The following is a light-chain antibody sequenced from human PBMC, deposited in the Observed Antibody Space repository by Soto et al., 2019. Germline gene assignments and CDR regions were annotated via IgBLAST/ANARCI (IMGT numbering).Light chain of an antibody. CDR2: DAS. J-gene: IGKJ4*01. Sequence: IQLTQSLSPLSASLGERLTITCRPSQYIYNYLSWYQQKPGKAPKLLIYDASSLQSGVPPRFSGSGSGTDFTLSINSLQPEDFATYYCQQTYSTPLTFGGGPKVDIK. V-gene: IGKV1-39*01. CDR1: QYIYNY. CDR3: QQTYSTPLT.